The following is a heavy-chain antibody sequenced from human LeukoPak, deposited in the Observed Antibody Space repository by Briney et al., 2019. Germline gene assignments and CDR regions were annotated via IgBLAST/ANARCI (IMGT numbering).Heavy chain of an antibody. CDR1: GFTLSTYA. CDR3: AKEGRWLDS. V-gene: IGHV3-30*04. D-gene: IGHD4-23*01. CDR2: ILYDGSHE. Sequence: PGGSLRLSCGASGFTLSTYAIHWVRQAPGKGLEWVANILYDGSHEFYADSVKGRFTISRDNSKNTLYLQINSLKTEDTAVYFCAKEGRWLDSWGQGTLVTVSS. J-gene: IGHJ4*02.